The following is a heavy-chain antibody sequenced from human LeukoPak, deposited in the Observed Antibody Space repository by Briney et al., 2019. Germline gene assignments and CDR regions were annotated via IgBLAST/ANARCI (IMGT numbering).Heavy chain of an antibody. V-gene: IGHV3-23*01. CDR1: GFTFSSYA. J-gene: IGHJ4*02. Sequence: GGSLRLSCAASGFTFSSYAMRWVRQAPEKGLEWVSAVSGSGGSTYYADSVKGRFTISRDNSKNTLYLQMNSLRAEDTAVYYCAKEIMESAMVLPFDYWGQGTLVTVSS. CDR2: VSGSGGST. D-gene: IGHD3-10*01. CDR3: AKEIMESAMVLPFDY.